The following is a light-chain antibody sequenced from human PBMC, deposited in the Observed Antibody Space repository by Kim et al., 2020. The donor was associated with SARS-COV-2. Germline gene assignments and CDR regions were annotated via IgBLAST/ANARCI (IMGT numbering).Light chain of an antibody. CDR2: KAS. J-gene: IGKJ1*01. CDR1: QSIGGW. CDR3: QRYNSDPWT. Sequence: GSVGERVTSSCRASQSIGGWLAWDQQRPGRAPELRIHKASSLEPGVSSRFSGSGSGTEFTLTSTSLRPDDCAVYYCQRYNSDPWTFGQGTKVDIK. V-gene: IGKV1-5*03.